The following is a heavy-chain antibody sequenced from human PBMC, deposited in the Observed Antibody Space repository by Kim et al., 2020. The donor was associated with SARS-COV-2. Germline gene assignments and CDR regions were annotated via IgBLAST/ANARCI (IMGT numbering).Heavy chain of an antibody. CDR3: ARDMESITGTTVEPFDY. D-gene: IGHD1-7*01. Sequence: GGSLRLSCAASGFTFSSYSMNWVRQAPGKGLEWVSSISSSSSYIYYADSVKGRFTISRDNAKNSLYLQMNSLRAEDTAVYYCARDMESITGTTVEPFDYWGQGTLVTVSS. J-gene: IGHJ4*02. V-gene: IGHV3-21*01. CDR1: GFTFSSYS. CDR2: ISSSSSYI.